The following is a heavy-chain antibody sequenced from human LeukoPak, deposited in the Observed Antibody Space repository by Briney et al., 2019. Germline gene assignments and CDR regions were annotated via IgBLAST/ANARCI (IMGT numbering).Heavy chain of an antibody. D-gene: IGHD5-12*01. CDR1: GFTFSSYA. J-gene: IGHJ4*02. CDR2: ISGSGGST. V-gene: IGHV3-23*01. Sequence: GGSLRLSCEASGFTFSSYAMSWVRQAPGKGLEWVSAISGSGGSTYYADSVKGRFTISRDNSKNTLYLQMNSLRAEDTAVYYCANLGGVDIVARVDYWGQGTLVTVSS. CDR3: ANLGGVDIVARVDY.